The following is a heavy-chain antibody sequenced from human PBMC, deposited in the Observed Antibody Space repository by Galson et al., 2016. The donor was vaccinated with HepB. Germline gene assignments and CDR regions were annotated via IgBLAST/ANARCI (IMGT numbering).Heavy chain of an antibody. J-gene: IGHJ6*02. V-gene: IGHV1-69*06. CDR2: IIPMFGTV. CDR3: ARSTALEPGNPQELHVVNFYHYGMDV. CDR1: GGTFRSCA. Sequence: SVKVSCKASGGTFRSCAISWVRQAPGQGLEWMGGIIPMFGTVSYAQKFQGRLTITADKSTNVADMELSSLRPEDTAVYYCARSTALEPGNPQELHVVNFYHYGMDVWGQGTTVTVS. D-gene: IGHD3-10*01.